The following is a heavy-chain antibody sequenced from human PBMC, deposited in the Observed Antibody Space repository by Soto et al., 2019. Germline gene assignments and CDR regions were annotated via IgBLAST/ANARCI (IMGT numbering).Heavy chain of an antibody. CDR2: VHHSWGS. CDR3: ARQGFGPLHGLVDV. J-gene: IGHJ6*02. CDR1: GGSISSYY. Sequence: QVQLQESGPGLVKPSETLSLSCTVSGGSISSYYWSWFRQSPGKRMEWIGYVHHSWGSSYNPSLQSRVAISLDTFKGQFSLKVTSVTATDTAVYYCARQGFGPLHGLVDVWGQGTTVTVSS. D-gene: IGHD3-10*01. V-gene: IGHV4-59*08.